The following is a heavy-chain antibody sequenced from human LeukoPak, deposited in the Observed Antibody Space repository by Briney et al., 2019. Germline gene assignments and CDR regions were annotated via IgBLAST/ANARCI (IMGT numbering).Heavy chain of an antibody. V-gene: IGHV4-59*01. CDR1: GGSISSYY. CDR2: IYYSGST. J-gene: IGHJ2*01. Sequence: PSETLSLTCTVSGGSISSYYWSWIRQPPGKGLEWIGYIYYSGSTNYSPSLKSRLTISVDTSKNQFSLKLSSVTAADTAVYYCARDRGYFDLWGRGTLVTVSS. CDR3: ARDRGYFDL.